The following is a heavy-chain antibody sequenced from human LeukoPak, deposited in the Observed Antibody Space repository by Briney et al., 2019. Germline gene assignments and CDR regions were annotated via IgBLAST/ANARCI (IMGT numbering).Heavy chain of an antibody. V-gene: IGHV5-51*01. J-gene: IGHJ3*02. Sequence: HGESLKISCKGSGYSFTSYWIGWVRQMPGKGLEWMGIIYPGDSDTRYSPSFQGQVTISADKSISTAYLQWSSLKASDTAMYYCARERSEDYGRRDAFDIWGQGTMVTVSS. D-gene: IGHD4-17*01. CDR2: IYPGDSDT. CDR1: GYSFTSYW. CDR3: ARERSEDYGRRDAFDI.